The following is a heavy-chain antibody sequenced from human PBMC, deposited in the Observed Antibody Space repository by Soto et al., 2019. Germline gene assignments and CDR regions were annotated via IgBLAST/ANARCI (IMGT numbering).Heavy chain of an antibody. CDR1: GYTFTSYD. Sequence: ASVKVSCKASGYTFTSYDINWVRQATGQGLEWMGWMNPNSGNTGYAQKFQGRVTMTRNTSISTAYMELSSLRSEDTAVYYCARAPPPYYDSSGYYSGYWGQGTLVTVSS. V-gene: IGHV1-8*01. J-gene: IGHJ4*02. CDR3: ARAPPPYYDSSGYYSGY. CDR2: MNPNSGNT. D-gene: IGHD3-22*01.